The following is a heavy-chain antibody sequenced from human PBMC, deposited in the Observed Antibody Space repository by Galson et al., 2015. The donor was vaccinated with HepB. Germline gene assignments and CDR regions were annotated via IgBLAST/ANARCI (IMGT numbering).Heavy chain of an antibody. CDR2: ISSSSSYI. V-gene: IGHV3-21*01. Sequence: SLRLSCAASGFTFSSYSMNWVRQAPGKGLEWVSSISSSSSYIYYADSVKGRFTISRDNAKNSLYLQMNSLRAEDTAVYYCARDEGSSGWYVTPAHWFDPWGQGTLVTVSS. CDR1: GFTFSSYS. D-gene: IGHD6-19*01. CDR3: ARDEGSSGWYVTPAHWFDP. J-gene: IGHJ5*02.